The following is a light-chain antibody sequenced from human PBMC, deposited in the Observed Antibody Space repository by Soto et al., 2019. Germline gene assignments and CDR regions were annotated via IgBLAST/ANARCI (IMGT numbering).Light chain of an antibody. CDR2: GAS. J-gene: IGKJ2*01. CDR1: QSVSSSY. Sequence: EIVLTQSPGTLSLSPGERATLSCRASQSVSSSYLAWYQQKPGQAPRLLIYGASSMATGIPDRFSGSGSGTYFTITISRLEPEDFAVYYCHQYGSSPMYTFGQGTKLEIK. V-gene: IGKV3-20*01. CDR3: HQYGSSPMYT.